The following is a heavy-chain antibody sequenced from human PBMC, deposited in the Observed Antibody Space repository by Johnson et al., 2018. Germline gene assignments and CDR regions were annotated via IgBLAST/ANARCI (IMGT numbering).Heavy chain of an antibody. V-gene: IGHV3-23*04. CDR1: DFTFSTYG. D-gene: IGHD1-26*01. CDR2: TSGGAGRP. CDR3: AKEGVMEWEYYGPFQY. Sequence: QHVQSVGGLVQPWGSMIPSDAASDFTFSTYGMRWVRQAPGKGLECVSITSGGAGRPYYADSVKGRFTISRDNSKNTLYLQMNSRRAEETAVYYCAKEGVMEWEYYGPFQYWGPGTLVTVSS. J-gene: IGHJ1*01.